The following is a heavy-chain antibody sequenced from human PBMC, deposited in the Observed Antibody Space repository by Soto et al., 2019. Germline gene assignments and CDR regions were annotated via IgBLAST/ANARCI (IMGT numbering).Heavy chain of an antibody. CDR2: IKSKTDGGTT. CDR3: TAAAGSPYYYYYGMDV. D-gene: IGHD3-10*01. CDR1: GFTFSNAW. J-gene: IGHJ6*02. Sequence: PGGSLRLSCAASGFTFSNAWMSWVRQAPGKGLEWVGRIKSKTDGGTTDYAAPVKGRFTISRDDSKNTLYLQMNSLKTEATAVYYSTAAAGSPYYYYYGMDVWGQGTTVTVSS. V-gene: IGHV3-15*01.